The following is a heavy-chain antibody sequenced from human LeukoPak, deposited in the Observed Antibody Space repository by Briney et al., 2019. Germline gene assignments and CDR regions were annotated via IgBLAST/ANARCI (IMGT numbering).Heavy chain of an antibody. D-gene: IGHD3-3*01. CDR1: GYTFTSYY. V-gene: IGHV1-46*01. Sequence: ASVKVSCKASGYTFTSYYIHWVRQAPGQGLEWMGIINPSGGSTSYAQKFQGRVTMTRDTSTSTVFMELSSLRSGDTAVYYCATGVVINYFDYWGQGTLVTVSS. J-gene: IGHJ4*02. CDR3: ATGVVINYFDY. CDR2: INPSGGST.